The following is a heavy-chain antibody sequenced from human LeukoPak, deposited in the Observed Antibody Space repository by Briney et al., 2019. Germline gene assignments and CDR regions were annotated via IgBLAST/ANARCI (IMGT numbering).Heavy chain of an antibody. CDR2: INPNSGGT. D-gene: IGHD3-10*01. J-gene: IGHJ3*02. CDR1: GYTFTSYG. Sequence: ASVKVSCKASGYTFTSYGISWVRQAPGQGLEWMGWINPNSGGTNYAQKFQGRVTMTRDTSISTAYMELSRLRSDDTAVYYCARDPHIRRTFYGSGSDDAFDIWGQGTMVTVSS. V-gene: IGHV1-2*02. CDR3: ARDPHIRRTFYGSGSDDAFDI.